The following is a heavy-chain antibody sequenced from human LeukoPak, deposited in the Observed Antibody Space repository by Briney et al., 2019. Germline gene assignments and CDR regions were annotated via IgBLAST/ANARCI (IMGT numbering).Heavy chain of an antibody. CDR3: AKGISYDPKYYFEY. CDR2: ISSSSSTI. J-gene: IGHJ4*02. Sequence: PGGSLRLSCAASGFTFSSYSMNWVRQAPGKGLEWVSYISSSSSTIYYADSVKGRFTISRDNSKNTLYLQMNSLRAEDTAVYYCAKGISYDPKYYFEYWGQGTLVTVSS. V-gene: IGHV3-48*01. D-gene: IGHD3-3*01. CDR1: GFTFSSYS.